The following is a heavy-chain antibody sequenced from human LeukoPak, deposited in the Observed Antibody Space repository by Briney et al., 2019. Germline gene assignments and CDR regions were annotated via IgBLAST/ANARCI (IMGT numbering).Heavy chain of an antibody. CDR2: VFYSGST. J-gene: IGHJ4*02. Sequence: SETLSLTCTVSGASVSGSAYYWGWIRQPPGKGLEWIGSVFYSGSTYYNPSLKSRVTIYVDKSKNHFSLKLSSVTAADTALYYCARLNTNAYPYFFDYWGQGTLVTVSS. CDR3: ARLNTNAYPYFFDY. V-gene: IGHV4-39*02. CDR1: GASVSGSAYY. D-gene: IGHD2-8*01.